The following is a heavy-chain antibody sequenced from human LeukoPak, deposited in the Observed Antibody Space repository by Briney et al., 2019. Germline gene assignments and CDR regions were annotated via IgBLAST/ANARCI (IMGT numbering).Heavy chain of an antibody. CDR2: IYYSGST. Sequence: KTSETLSLTCTVSGGSISSYYWSWIRQPPGKGLEWIGYIYYSGSTNYNPSLKSRVTISVDTSKNQFSLKLSSVTAADTAVYYCARGTVTTWAWFDPWGQGTLVTVSS. CDR1: GGSISSYY. V-gene: IGHV4-59*01. CDR3: ARGTVTTWAWFDP. D-gene: IGHD4-11*01. J-gene: IGHJ5*02.